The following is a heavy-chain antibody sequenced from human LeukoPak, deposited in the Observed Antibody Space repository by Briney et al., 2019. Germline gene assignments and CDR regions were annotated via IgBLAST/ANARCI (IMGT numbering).Heavy chain of an antibody. J-gene: IGHJ5*02. CDR2: ISGSGGST. V-gene: IGHV3-23*01. CDR3: ARVHGSGYKIYNWFDP. CDR1: GFTFDDYA. D-gene: IGHD5-12*01. Sequence: QPGGSLRLSCAASGFTFDDYAMHWVRQAPGKGLEWVSAISGSGGSTYYADSVKGRFTISRDSAKNSLYLQMNSLRAEDTAVYYCARVHGSGYKIYNWFDPRGQGTLVTVSS.